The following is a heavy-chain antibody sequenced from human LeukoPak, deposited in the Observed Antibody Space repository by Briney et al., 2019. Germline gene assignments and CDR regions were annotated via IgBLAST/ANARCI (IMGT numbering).Heavy chain of an antibody. J-gene: IGHJ5*02. D-gene: IGHD3-16*01. CDR1: GASISSSFY. CDR2: IYYSGNT. CDR3: ARHYGP. V-gene: IGHV4-59*01. Sequence: PSETLSLACSVSGASISSSFYWSWIRPPPQRGLEWIGDIYYSGNTNYNPSLQSRVTIAVDASKNQFSLKLSSVTAADTAVYYCARHYGPWGQGTLVTVSS.